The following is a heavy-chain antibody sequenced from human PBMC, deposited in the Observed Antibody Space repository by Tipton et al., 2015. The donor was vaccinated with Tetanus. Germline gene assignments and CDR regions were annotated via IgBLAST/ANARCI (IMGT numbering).Heavy chain of an antibody. CDR3: ARGGDPGYFDF. Sequence: TLSLTCSASDGSSRNYYWSWIRQPPGKGLEWIGNIYSSGSANYNPPLRSRVTISVAASKDRFSLKLSSVTAADTAVYYCARGGDPGYFDFWGQGILVTVSS. J-gene: IGHJ4*02. CDR1: DGSSRNYY. V-gene: IGHV4-59*12. CDR2: IYSSGSA. D-gene: IGHD4-17*01.